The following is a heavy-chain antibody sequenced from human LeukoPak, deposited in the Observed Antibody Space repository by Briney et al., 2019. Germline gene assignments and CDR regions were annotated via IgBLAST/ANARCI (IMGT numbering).Heavy chain of an antibody. D-gene: IGHD4-11*01. J-gene: IGHJ2*01. CDR1: EFHFSTHG. CDR2: VSPSGDIT. CDR3: ARDSAATTGWYFDL. V-gene: IGHV3-23*01. Sequence: GGSLRLSCAASEFHFSTHGMNWVRQAPGKGLEWVSGVSPSGDITYYADSVMGRFTISRDNRKSTVSLQMNSLRAEDTALYYCARDSAATTGWYFDLWGRGTLVTVSS.